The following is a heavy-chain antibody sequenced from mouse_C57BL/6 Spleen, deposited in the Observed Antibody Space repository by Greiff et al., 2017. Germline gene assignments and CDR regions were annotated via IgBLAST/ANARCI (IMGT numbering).Heavy chain of an antibody. Sequence: QVQLQQPGAELVRPGSSVKLSCKASGYTFTSYWMDWVKQRPGPGLEWIGNIYPSDSETHYNQKFKDKATLTVDKSSGPAYMQRSSLTSDDSAVYDCARAYYGNRYFDVWGTGTTGTVSS. J-gene: IGHJ1*03. CDR1: GYTFTSYW. V-gene: IGHV1-61*01. CDR2: IYPSDSET. CDR3: ARAYYGNRYFDV. D-gene: IGHD1-2*01.